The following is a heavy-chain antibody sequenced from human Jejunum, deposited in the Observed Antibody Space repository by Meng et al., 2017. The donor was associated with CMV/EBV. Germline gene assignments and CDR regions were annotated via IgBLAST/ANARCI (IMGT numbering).Heavy chain of an antibody. CDR3: AKASDGGWELDYFDY. Sequence: SGLSCGADAMSWVGQAPGKGLEWVSAISGDSTKTYYADSLEGRVTIPRDASKKTLYLQMSSLRAEDTAVYYCAKASDGGWELDYFDYWGQGALVTVSS. J-gene: IGHJ4*02. CDR2: ISGDSTKT. V-gene: IGHV3-23*01. CDR1: GLSCGADA. D-gene: IGHD1-7*01.